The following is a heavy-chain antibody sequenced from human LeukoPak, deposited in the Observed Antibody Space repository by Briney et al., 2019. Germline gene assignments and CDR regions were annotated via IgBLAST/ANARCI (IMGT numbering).Heavy chain of an antibody. D-gene: IGHD3-9*01. V-gene: IGHV4-59*01. CDR2: IYYSGST. CDR1: GGSISSYY. Sequence: PSETLSLTCTVSGGSISSYYWSWIRQPPGKGLEWIGYIYYSGSTNYNPSLKSRVTISVDTSKNQFSLKLSSVTVADTAVYYCAREDYDILTGHTGFDYWGQGTLVTVSS. J-gene: IGHJ4*02. CDR3: AREDYDILTGHTGFDY.